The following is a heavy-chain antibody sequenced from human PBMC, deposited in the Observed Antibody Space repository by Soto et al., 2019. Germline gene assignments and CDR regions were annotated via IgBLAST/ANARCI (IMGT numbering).Heavy chain of an antibody. CDR1: LDSFSSNSAA. V-gene: IGHV6-1*01. Sequence: SQTLSLTCSLSLDSFSSNSAAWNWIRHSPSRGLEWLGRTCFRSNWYTDYADSVRDRVAINPDTSKNQFSLQMKSVTPEDSAIYYCARDGVSTGNTVILDSWGQGTLVTVS. CDR3: ARDGVSTGNTVILDS. J-gene: IGHJ4*02. D-gene: IGHD1-7*01. CDR2: TCFRSNWYT.